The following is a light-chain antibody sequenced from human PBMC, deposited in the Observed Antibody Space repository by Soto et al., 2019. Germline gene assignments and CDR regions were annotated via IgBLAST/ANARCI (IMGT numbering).Light chain of an antibody. V-gene: IGLV2-14*01. Sequence: QSVLAQPASVSGSPGQSITISCTGASSDVGGYDFVPWYQHHPGTPPKLIIYEVTHRPSGVPHRFSGSKSASTASLTISGLQVEDEADYFCGSYSSTTAREGFGTWAKVTVL. CDR2: EVT. J-gene: IGLJ1*01. CDR3: GSYSSTTAREG. CDR1: SSDVGGYDF.